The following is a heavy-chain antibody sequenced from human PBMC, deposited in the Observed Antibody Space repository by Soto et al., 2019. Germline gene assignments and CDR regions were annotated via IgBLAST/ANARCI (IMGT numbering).Heavy chain of an antibody. V-gene: IGHV3-21*01. J-gene: IGHJ6*02. D-gene: IGHD3-3*01. Sequence: EVQLVESGGGLVKPGGSLRLSCAASGFTFSSYSMNWVRQAPGKGLEWVSSISSSSSYIYYADSVKGRFTISRDNAKNSLYLQINSLRAEDTAVYYCAREGSIGRFLEWLPRPYYGMDVWGQGTTVTVSS. CDR1: GFTFSSYS. CDR3: AREGSIGRFLEWLPRPYYGMDV. CDR2: ISSSSSYI.